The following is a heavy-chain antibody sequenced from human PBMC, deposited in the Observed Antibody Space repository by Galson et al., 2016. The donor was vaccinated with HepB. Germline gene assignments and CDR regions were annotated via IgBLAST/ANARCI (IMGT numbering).Heavy chain of an antibody. CDR1: GFTFSTYW. J-gene: IGHJ4*02. Sequence: SLRLSCAASGFTFSTYWLSWVRQAPGKGLEWVANIAPDGGEKYFVASVKGRFSISRDNSKNSLNLQMSSLRGEDTAVYYCARTMIRGVVRALVFDSWGQGTLVTVSS. CDR2: IAPDGGEK. V-gene: IGHV3-7*01. CDR3: ARTMIRGVVRALVFDS. D-gene: IGHD3-10*01.